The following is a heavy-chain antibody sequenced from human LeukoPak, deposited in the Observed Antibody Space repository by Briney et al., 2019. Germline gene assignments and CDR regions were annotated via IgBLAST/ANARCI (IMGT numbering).Heavy chain of an antibody. D-gene: IGHD2-21*02. J-gene: IGHJ5*02. CDR1: GFTFSTSW. CDR2: INQDGSET. CDR3: ARWAGRCGGDCQSEDP. Sequence: GGSLRLSCVGSGFTFSTSWMHWVRQAPGKGPEYVAYINQDGSETNYVDSVKGRFTITRDNTRNSLFLQMYSLRDEDTAIYYCARWAGRCGGDCQSEDPWGLGTLVIVSS. V-gene: IGHV3-7*01.